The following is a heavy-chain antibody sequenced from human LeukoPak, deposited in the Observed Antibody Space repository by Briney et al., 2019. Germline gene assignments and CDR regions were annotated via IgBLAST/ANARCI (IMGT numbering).Heavy chain of an antibody. V-gene: IGHV3-9*01. CDR2: ISWNSGSI. D-gene: IGHD3-3*01. J-gene: IGHJ6*02. CDR3: AKDIRGAAYYDFWSGYYCCYGMDV. Sequence: PGGSLRLSCAASGFTVSSNYMSWVRQAPGKGLEWVSGISWNSGSIGYADSVKGRFTISRDNAKNSLYLQMNSLRAEDTALYYCAKDIRGAAYYDFWSGYYCCYGMDVWGQGTTVTVSS. CDR1: GFTVSSNY.